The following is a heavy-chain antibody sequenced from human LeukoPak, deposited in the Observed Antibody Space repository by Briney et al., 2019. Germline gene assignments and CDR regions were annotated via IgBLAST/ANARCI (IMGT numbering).Heavy chain of an antibody. J-gene: IGHJ4*02. Sequence: KASETLSLTCTVSGGSISSSSYYWGWIRQPPGKGLEWIGSIYYSGSTYYNPPLKSRVTISVDTSKNQFSLKLSSVTAADTAVYYCARLPHMAFDYWGQGTLVTVSS. D-gene: IGHD5-24*01. V-gene: IGHV4-39*01. CDR3: ARLPHMAFDY. CDR2: IYYSGST. CDR1: GGSISSSSYY.